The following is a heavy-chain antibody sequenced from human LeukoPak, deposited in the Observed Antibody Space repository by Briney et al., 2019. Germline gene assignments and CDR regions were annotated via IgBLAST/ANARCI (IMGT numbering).Heavy chain of an antibody. V-gene: IGHV4-59*01. Sequence: SETLSLTCTVSGGSISSYYWSWIRQPPGKGLEWIGYIYYSGSTNYNPSLKSRVTISVDTSKNQFSLKLSSVTAADTAVYYCAGEDSSGYDYWGQETLVTVSS. J-gene: IGHJ4*02. D-gene: IGHD6-19*01. CDR2: IYYSGST. CDR1: GGSISSYY. CDR3: AGEDSSGYDY.